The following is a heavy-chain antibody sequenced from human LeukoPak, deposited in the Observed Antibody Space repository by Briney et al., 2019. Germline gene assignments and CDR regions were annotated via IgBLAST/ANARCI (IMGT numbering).Heavy chain of an antibody. V-gene: IGHV4-4*07. CDR3: ARDRAIFGAAKYYFDY. CDR1: GGSISSYY. J-gene: IGHJ4*02. Sequence: PSETLSLTCTVSGGSISSYYWSWIRQPAGKGLEWIGRICTSGSTNYNPSLKSRVTMSVDTSKNQFSLKPSSVTAADTAVYYCARDRAIFGAAKYYFDYWGQGTLVTVSS. D-gene: IGHD3-3*01. CDR2: ICTSGST.